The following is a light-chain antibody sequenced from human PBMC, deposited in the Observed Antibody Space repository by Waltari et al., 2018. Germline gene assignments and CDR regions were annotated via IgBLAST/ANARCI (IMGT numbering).Light chain of an antibody. CDR3: CSRTGRDSVI. Sequence: QSALTQPRSVSGSPGQSVTISCTGTSSDVGAYNYVTWYQQHPGKAPKLVIYDVHKWPPGVPDGFSGSKSGTSASLTISGHQAEDEADYYCCSRTGRDSVIFGGGTKVTVL. J-gene: IGLJ2*01. CDR2: DVH. CDR1: SSDVGAYNY. V-gene: IGLV2-11*01.